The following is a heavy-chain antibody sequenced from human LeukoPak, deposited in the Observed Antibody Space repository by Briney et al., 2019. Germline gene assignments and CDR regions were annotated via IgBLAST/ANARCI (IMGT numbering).Heavy chain of an antibody. Sequence: PSETLSLTCTVSGGSISSYYWSWIRQPPGKGLEWIGYIYYSGSTNYNPSLKSRVTISVDTSKNQFSLKLSSVTAAVTAVYYCARAVGGGNYDYWGQGTLVTVSS. CDR2: IYYSGST. CDR1: GGSISSYY. V-gene: IGHV4-59*01. CDR3: ARAVGGGNYDY. D-gene: IGHD4-11*01. J-gene: IGHJ4*02.